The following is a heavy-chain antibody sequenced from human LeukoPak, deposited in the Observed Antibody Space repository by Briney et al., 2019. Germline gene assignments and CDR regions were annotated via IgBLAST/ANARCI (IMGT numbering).Heavy chain of an antibody. J-gene: IGHJ4*02. CDR3: ARDSEYSSSWYEAFDY. Sequence: SETLSLTCTVSGGSISSYYWSWIRQPAGKGLEWIGRIYNSGSTNYNPSLKSRVTMSVDTSKNQFSLKLSSVTAADTAVYYCARDSEYSSSWYEAFDYWGLGTLVTVSS. V-gene: IGHV4-4*07. D-gene: IGHD6-13*01. CDR2: IYNSGST. CDR1: GGSISSYY.